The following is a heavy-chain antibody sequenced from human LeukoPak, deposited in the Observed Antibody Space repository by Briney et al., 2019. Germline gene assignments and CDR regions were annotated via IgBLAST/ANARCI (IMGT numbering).Heavy chain of an antibody. CDR1: GFTFDDYT. J-gene: IGHJ4*02. Sequence: GGSLRLSCAASGFTFDDYTMHWVRQAPGKGLEWVSLISWDGGSTYYADSVKGRFTISRDNAKNSLYLQMNSLRAEDTAVYYCLGAGSYYNWLDYWGQGTLVTVSS. CDR3: LGAGSYYNWLDY. V-gene: IGHV3-43*01. D-gene: IGHD3-10*01. CDR2: ISWDGGST.